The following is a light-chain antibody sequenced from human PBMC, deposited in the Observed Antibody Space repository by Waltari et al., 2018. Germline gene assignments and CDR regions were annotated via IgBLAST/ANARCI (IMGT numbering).Light chain of an antibody. CDR3: QQYYTYPRT. CDR2: AAS. V-gene: IGKV1-8*01. J-gene: IGKJ1*01. Sequence: AIRMTQSPSSFSASTGDRVTLTCRAIQGISIYLAWYQKKPGRVPKLLMSAASTLHSGVPSRFTGSGSGTDFTLTINCLQSDDFATYYCQQYYTYPRTFGQGTKVEIK. CDR1: QGISIY.